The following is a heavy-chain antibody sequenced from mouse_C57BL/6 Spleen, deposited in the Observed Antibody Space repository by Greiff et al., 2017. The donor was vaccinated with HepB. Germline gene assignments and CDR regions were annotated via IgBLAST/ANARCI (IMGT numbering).Heavy chain of an antibody. CDR2: IDPANGNT. J-gene: IGHJ3*01. CDR3: ARSASYGNYPSWFAY. V-gene: IGHV14-3*01. CDR1: GFNIKNTY. D-gene: IGHD2-10*01. Sequence: EVQLVESVAELVRPGASVKLSCTASGFNIKNTYMHWVKQRPEQGLEWIGRIDPANGNTKYAPKFQGKATITADTSSNTAYLQLSSLTSEDTAIYYCARSASYGNYPSWFAYWGQGTLVTVSA.